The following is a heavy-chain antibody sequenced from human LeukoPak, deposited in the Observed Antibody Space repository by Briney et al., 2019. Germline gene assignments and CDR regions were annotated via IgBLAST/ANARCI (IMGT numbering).Heavy chain of an antibody. J-gene: IGHJ6*02. CDR3: AKFTGTTIYYGMDV. Sequence: GGSLRHSCAASGFTFNSCAMGWARQAPGKGLEWVSGITGNGGTKYYTGSVKGRFTISRDNSKNTLYLQMNSLRAEDTAVYYCAKFTGTTIYYGMDVWGRGTTVTVSS. V-gene: IGHV3-23*01. D-gene: IGHD1-7*01. CDR1: GFTFNSCA. CDR2: ITGNGGTK.